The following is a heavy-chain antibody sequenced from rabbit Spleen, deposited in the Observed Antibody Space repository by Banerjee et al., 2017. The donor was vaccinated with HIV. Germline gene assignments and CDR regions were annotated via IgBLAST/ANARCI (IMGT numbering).Heavy chain of an antibody. Sequence: QSLEESGGDLVKPGASLTLTCTASEFSFSSDYYIHWVRQAPGKGLECIACIYADSSGSTYYASWAKGRFTISKTSSTTVTLQMTRLTAADTATYFCARDTSSSFSSYGMDLWGQGTLVTVS. V-gene: IGHV1S40*01. CDR2: IYADSSGST. D-gene: IGHD1-1*01. J-gene: IGHJ6*01. CDR3: ARDTSSSFSSYGMDL. CDR1: EFSFSSDYY.